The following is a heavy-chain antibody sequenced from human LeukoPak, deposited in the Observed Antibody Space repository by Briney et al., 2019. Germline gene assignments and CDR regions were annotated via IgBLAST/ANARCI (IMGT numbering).Heavy chain of an antibody. CDR2: IYYSGTT. V-gene: IGHV4-59*08. CDR1: GGSISTYY. J-gene: IGHJ4*02. Sequence: PSETLSLTCTVSGGSISTYYWSWIRQPPGKGLEWIGFIYYSGTTYYNPSLKSRVTISVDTSKNQFSLKLSSVTAADTAVYYCARGLTGIDYWGQGTLVTVSS. CDR3: ARGLTGIDY. D-gene: IGHD3-9*01.